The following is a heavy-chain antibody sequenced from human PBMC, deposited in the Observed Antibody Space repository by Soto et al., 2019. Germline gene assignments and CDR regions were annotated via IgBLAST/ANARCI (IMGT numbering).Heavy chain of an antibody. D-gene: IGHD3-10*01. CDR2: IYYSGST. Sequence: SETLSLTCTVSGGSISSYYWSWIRQPPGKGLEWIGYIYYSGSTNYNPSLKSRVTISVDTSKNQFSLKLSSVTAADTAVYYCARRWAYGDYMDVWGKGTTVTSP. CDR3: ARRWAYGDYMDV. J-gene: IGHJ6*03. CDR1: GGSISSYY. V-gene: IGHV4-59*08.